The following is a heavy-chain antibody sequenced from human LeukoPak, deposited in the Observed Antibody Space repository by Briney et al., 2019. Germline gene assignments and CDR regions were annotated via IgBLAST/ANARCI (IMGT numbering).Heavy chain of an antibody. V-gene: IGHV1-2*02. CDR2: INPNTGDT. Sequence: GASVKVSCKASGYTFTGYYMHWVRQAPGQGLEWMGWINPNTGDTNYAQKFQGRVTMTRDTSSSTAYMELSRLRSDDTAMYYCARTLLGIRGWHFDYWGQGTLVTVSS. CDR1: GYTFTGYY. CDR3: ARTLLGIRGWHFDY. J-gene: IGHJ4*02. D-gene: IGHD2-21*01.